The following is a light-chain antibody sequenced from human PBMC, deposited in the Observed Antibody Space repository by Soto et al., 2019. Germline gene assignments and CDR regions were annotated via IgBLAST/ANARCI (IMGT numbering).Light chain of an antibody. V-gene: IGKV3-20*01. Sequence: ETELSQSPGTLSLSTRERATLSCRASQSVSNNLAWYQQKPGQAPRVVIYGASTRATGIPARFSGSGSGTDFTLTISRLEPEDFAVYYCQQYGSSPWTFGQGTMVDIK. J-gene: IGKJ1*01. CDR3: QQYGSSPWT. CDR1: QSVSNN. CDR2: GAS.